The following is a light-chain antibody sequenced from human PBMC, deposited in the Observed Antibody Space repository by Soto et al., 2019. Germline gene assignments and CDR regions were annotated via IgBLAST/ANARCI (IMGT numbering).Light chain of an antibody. Sequence: QSVLTQPPSASGTPGQRATISCSGSSSNIESNTVYWYQQLPGMAPRLLIHTNDRRPSGVPDRFSGSKSGTSASLAISGLQSEDEADYYCLAWDDSLNGNLFGTGTKGTVL. V-gene: IGLV1-44*01. CDR3: LAWDDSLNGNL. CDR2: TND. J-gene: IGLJ1*01. CDR1: SSNIESNT.